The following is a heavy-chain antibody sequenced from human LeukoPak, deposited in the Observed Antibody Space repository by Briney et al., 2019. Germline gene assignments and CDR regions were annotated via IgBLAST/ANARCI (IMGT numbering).Heavy chain of an antibody. V-gene: IGHV4-59*01. CDR1: GGSISSYY. J-gene: IGHJ4*02. CDR2: IYYSGST. CDR3: ARGVPRWAYFDY. Sequence: SETLSLTCTVSGGSISSYYWSWIRQPPGKGLEWIGHIYYSGSTNYSPSLKSRVTISVDTSKNQFSLKLSSVTAADTAVYYCARGVPRWAYFDYWGQGTLVTVSS. D-gene: IGHD2-2*01.